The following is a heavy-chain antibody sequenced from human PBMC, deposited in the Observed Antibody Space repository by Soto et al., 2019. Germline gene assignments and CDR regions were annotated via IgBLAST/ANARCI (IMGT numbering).Heavy chain of an antibody. V-gene: IGHV1-69*01. CDR2: ISPMFGAA. Sequence: QVQLVQSGAEMKKPGSSVKVSCQSSGGTFNTYAMNWVRQAPGQGPEWMGDISPMFGAANYAPKFQSRVTIIAGETTGTSYMQLSSLTSEDTALYFCAREVQVHTPAFVYWGQGTLVTVSS. J-gene: IGHJ4*02. CDR3: AREVQVHTPAFVY. CDR1: GGTFNTYA. D-gene: IGHD3-10*01.